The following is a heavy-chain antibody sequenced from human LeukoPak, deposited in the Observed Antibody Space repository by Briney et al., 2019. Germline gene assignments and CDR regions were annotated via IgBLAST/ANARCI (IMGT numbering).Heavy chain of an antibody. D-gene: IGHD3-22*01. CDR3: TTHYYDSSGQYYFDY. Sequence: GASVKVSCKASGGTFSSYAISWVRQAPGQGLEWMGWISAYNGNTNYAQKLQGRVTMTTDTSTSTAYMELRSLRSDDTAVYYCTTHYYDSSGQYYFDYWGQGTLVTVSS. V-gene: IGHV1-18*01. CDR2: ISAYNGNT. J-gene: IGHJ4*02. CDR1: GGTFSSYA.